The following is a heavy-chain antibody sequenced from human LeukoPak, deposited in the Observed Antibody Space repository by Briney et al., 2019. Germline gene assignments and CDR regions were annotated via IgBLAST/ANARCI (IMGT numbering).Heavy chain of an antibody. CDR2: IIPIFGTA. CDR1: GGTFSSYA. D-gene: IGHD3-10*01. Sequence: SVKVSSKASGGTFSSYAISWVRQAPGQGLEWMGGIIPIFGTANYAQKFQGRVTITADESTSTAYMELSSLRSEDTAVYYCARDMVRGVYYYYGMDVWGKGTTVTVSS. V-gene: IGHV1-69*13. CDR3: ARDMVRGVYYYYGMDV. J-gene: IGHJ6*04.